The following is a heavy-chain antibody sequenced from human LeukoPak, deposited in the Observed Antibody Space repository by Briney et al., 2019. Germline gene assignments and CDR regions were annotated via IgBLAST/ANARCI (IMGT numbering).Heavy chain of an antibody. Sequence: SETLSLTCTVSGGSISSYYWSWIRQPPGKGLEWIGYIYYSGSTNYNPSLKSRVTISVDTSKNQFSLKLSSVTAADTAVYYCARQTDLGYCTNGVCFLGDAFDIWGQGTMVTVSS. V-gene: IGHV4-59*01. CDR3: ARQTDLGYCTNGVCFLGDAFDI. CDR2: IYYSGST. J-gene: IGHJ3*02. CDR1: GGSISSYY. D-gene: IGHD2-8*01.